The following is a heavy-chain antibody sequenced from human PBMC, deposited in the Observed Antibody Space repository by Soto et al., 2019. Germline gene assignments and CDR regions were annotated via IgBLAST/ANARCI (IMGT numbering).Heavy chain of an antibody. V-gene: IGHV3-33*01. CDR3: ARAVSSATYYPRIGY. D-gene: IGHD1-26*01. Sequence: GGSLRLSCEASGFDISTYGLHWVRQAPGKGLEWLASIWYDGSNQHYAASVKGRFTISRDNSRNTLYLQMNNLSADDTAVYFCARAVSSATYYPRIGYWGRG. CDR2: IWYDGSNQ. CDR1: GFDISTYG. J-gene: IGHJ4*02.